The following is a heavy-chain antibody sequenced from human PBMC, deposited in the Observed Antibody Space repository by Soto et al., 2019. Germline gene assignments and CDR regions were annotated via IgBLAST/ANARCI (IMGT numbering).Heavy chain of an antibody. Sequence: SETLSLTCAVYGGSFSGYYWSWIRQPPGKGLEWIGEINHSGSTNYNPSLKSRVTISVDTSKNQFSLKLSSVTAADTAVYYCATRTLGVYSSSSTPRDYWGQGTLVTVSS. CDR1: GGSFSGYY. V-gene: IGHV4-34*01. J-gene: IGHJ4*02. CDR2: INHSGST. CDR3: ATRTLGVYSSSSTPRDY. D-gene: IGHD6-6*01.